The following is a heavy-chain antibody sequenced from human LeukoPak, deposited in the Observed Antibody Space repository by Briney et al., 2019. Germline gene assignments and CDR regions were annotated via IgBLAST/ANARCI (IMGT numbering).Heavy chain of an antibody. CDR1: GYTFTSYA. CDR2: INAGNGNT. V-gene: IGHV1-3*01. D-gene: IGHD1-26*01. CDR3: ARAPYIVGATPFGY. Sequence: ASVKVSCKASGYTFTSYAMHWARQAPGQRLEWMGWINAGNGNTKYSQKFQGRVTITRDTSASTAYMELSSLRSEDTAVYYCARAPYIVGATPFGYWGQGTLVTVSS. J-gene: IGHJ4*02.